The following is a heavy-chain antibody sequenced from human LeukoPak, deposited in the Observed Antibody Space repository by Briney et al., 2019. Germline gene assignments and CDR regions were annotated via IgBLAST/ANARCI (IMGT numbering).Heavy chain of an antibody. V-gene: IGHV1-8*02. CDR1: GYTFTGYY. CDR3: ARGYILTGYTTMIDAFDI. CDR2: MNPNSGNT. Sequence: ASVKVSCKASGYTFTGYYMHWVRQATGQGLEWMGWMNPNSGNTGYAQKFQGRVTMTRNTSISTAYMELSSLRSEDTAVYYCARGYILTGYTTMIDAFDIWGQGTMVTVSS. J-gene: IGHJ3*02. D-gene: IGHD3-9*01.